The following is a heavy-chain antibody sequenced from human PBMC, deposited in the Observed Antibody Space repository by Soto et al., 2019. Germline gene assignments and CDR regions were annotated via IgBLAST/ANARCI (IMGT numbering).Heavy chain of an antibody. CDR2: IWYDGSNK. D-gene: IGHD1-26*01. V-gene: IGHV3-33*01. CDR1: GFTFSSYG. Sequence: QVQLVESGGGVVQPGRSLRLSCAASGFTFSSYGMHWVRQAPGKGLEGVAVIWYDGSNKYYADSVKGRFTISRDNSKNTLYLQMNSLRAEDMAVYYCARDGQGWAEPYYYYYMDVWGKGTTGTVSS. CDR3: ARDGQGWAEPYYYYYMDV. J-gene: IGHJ6*03.